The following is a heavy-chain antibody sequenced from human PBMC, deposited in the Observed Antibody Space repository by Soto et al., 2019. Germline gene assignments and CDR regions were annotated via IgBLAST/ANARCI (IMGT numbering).Heavy chain of an antibody. CDR3: AGAARLSPFGF. V-gene: IGHV4-31*03. D-gene: IGHD6-6*01. J-gene: IGHJ4*02. CDR1: GGSISSGAHY. CDR2: IYYSGSN. Sequence: SETLSLTCTVSGGSISSGAHYWSWIRQLPGKGLEWIGNIYYSGSNYYNPSLKSRVTISVDTSNNQFSLNLSSVTAADTAVYYCAGAARLSPFGFWGRGTLVTVSS.